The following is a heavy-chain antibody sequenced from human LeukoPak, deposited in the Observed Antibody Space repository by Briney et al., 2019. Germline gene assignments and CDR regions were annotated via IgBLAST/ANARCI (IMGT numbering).Heavy chain of an antibody. CDR3: ARSARRDGYNLDYYYMDV. CDR1: GFTFSSYS. Sequence: PWGSLRLSCAASGFTFSSYSMNWVRQAPGKGLKWVSYISTSGRTIYYADSVKGRFTISRDNAKNSLYLQMNSLRAEVTAVYYCARSARRDGYNLDYYYMDVWGKGTTVTISS. V-gene: IGHV3-48*04. CDR2: ISTSGRTI. J-gene: IGHJ6*03. D-gene: IGHD5-24*01.